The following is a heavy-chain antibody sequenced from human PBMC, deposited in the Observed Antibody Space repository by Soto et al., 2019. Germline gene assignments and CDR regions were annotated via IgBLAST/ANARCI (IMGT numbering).Heavy chain of an antibody. CDR3: ARGYSSSCAAVDY. J-gene: IGHJ4*02. V-gene: IGHV3-30*09. D-gene: IGHD6-13*01. Sequence: QVQLVESGGGVVQPGRSLRLSCAASGFTFSSYAMHWVRQAPGKGLEWVAVISYEASNKYYADSVKGRVAISRDNSKNARYRQMNSLRAEDTAVYYCARGYSSSCAAVDYWGQGTLVTVSS. CDR2: ISYEASNK. CDR1: GFTFSSYA.